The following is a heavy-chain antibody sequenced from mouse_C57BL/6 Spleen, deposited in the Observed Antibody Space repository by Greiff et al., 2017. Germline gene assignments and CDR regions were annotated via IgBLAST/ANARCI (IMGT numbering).Heavy chain of an antibody. J-gene: IGHJ1*03. CDR3: ARGDYYGSSHSFHV. Sequence: VQLQQSGPGLVKPSQSLSLTCPVTGYPITSGYYWNWIRQFPGNKLEWMGYISYDGSNNYNPSLKNRISITRDTSKNKFFLKLNSVTTEDTATYYCARGDYYGSSHSFHVWRTATTVTVSS. V-gene: IGHV3-6*01. D-gene: IGHD1-1*01. CDR1: GYPITSGYY. CDR2: ISYDGSN.